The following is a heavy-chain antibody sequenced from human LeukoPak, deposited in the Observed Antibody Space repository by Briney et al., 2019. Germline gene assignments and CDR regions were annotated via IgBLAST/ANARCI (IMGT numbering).Heavy chain of an antibody. V-gene: IGHV3-23*01. Sequence: GGSLRLSCAASGFTFNIYAMSWVRQAPGKGLEWVSAISGRGGSIYYADSVKGRFIISRDNSKNTLFLQMNSLRAEDTAVYYCAKDAVYDDSSGYFDYWGQGTLVTVSS. CDR1: GFTFNIYA. CDR2: ISGRGGSI. J-gene: IGHJ4*02. D-gene: IGHD3-22*01. CDR3: AKDAVYDDSSGYFDY.